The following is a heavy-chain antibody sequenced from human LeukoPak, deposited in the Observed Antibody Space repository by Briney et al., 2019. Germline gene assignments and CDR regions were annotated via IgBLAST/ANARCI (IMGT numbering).Heavy chain of an antibody. J-gene: IGHJ5*02. CDR2: ISSSGSTI. V-gene: IGHV3-11*01. CDR3: ARDRTIFGVVSWFDP. D-gene: IGHD3-3*01. CDR1: GFTFSDYY. Sequence: GGSLRLSCAASGFTFSDYYMSWIRQAPGKGLAWVSYISSSGSTIYYADSVKGRFTISRDNAKNSLYLQMNSLRAEDTAVYYCARDRTIFGVVSWFDPWGQGTLVTVSS.